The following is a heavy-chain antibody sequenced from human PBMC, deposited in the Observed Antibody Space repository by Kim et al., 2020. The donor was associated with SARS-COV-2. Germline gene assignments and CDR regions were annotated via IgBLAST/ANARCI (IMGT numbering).Heavy chain of an antibody. D-gene: IGHD1-1*01. V-gene: IGHV4-39*01. CDR3: AREDSSGENYFDV. CDR2: MSHSGPA. CDR1: DAPVKTNIHH. J-gene: IGHJ4*02. Sequence: SETLSLTCTVSDAPVKTNIHHWAWIRQSPGKGLEWIASMSHSGPAYYNPSLQSRVTMSVDASQNQFSLIPGSLTATDTAVYFCAREDSSGENYFDVWGPGSLVTVSS.